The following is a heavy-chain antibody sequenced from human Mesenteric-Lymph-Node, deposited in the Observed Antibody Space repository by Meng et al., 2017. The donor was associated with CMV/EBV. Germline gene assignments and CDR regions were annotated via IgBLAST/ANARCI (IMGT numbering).Heavy chain of an antibody. J-gene: IGHJ4*02. Sequence: LSCAASGFTFSAYYLSWIRPAPGKGLEWVSYISTSGSTISYTDSVKGRFTISRDNAKNSLYLQMNSLRAEATAVYYCARALRWPGDYWGQGTLVTVSS. CDR1: GFTFSAYY. CDR2: ISTSGSTI. CDR3: ARALRWPGDY. V-gene: IGHV3-11*01. D-gene: IGHD4-23*01.